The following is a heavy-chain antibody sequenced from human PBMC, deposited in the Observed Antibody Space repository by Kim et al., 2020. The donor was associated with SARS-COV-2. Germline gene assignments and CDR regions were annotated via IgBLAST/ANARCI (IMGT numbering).Heavy chain of an antibody. D-gene: IGHD6-19*01. Sequence: GGSLRLSCAASGFTFSSYSIHWVRQAPGKGLEWVAVMSYDGSNTYDGSNKYYADSVKGRFTVSRDNSKNTMYLQMSSLRPEDTAVYYCARVVSGRIPVAGSFDLWGLGTLVTVSS. CDR2: MSYDGSNTYDGSNK. CDR1: GFTFSSYS. CDR3: ARVVSGRIPVAGSFDL. V-gene: IGHV3-30*04. J-gene: IGHJ4*02.